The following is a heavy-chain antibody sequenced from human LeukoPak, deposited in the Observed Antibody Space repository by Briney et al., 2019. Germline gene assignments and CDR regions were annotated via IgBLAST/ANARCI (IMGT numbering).Heavy chain of an antibody. Sequence: VKVSCKASGGTFSSYAISWVRQAPGQGLEWMGRIIPIFGTANYAQKFQGRVTITTDESTSTAFMELSSLRSEDTAVYYCAREYDSSGYYGPLGWNYWGQGTLVTVSS. CDR1: GGTFSSYA. CDR2: IIPIFGTA. D-gene: IGHD3-22*01. V-gene: IGHV1-69*13. CDR3: AREYDSSGYYGPLGWNY. J-gene: IGHJ4*02.